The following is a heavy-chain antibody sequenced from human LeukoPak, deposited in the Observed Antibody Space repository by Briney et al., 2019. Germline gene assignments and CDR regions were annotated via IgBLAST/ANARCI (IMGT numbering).Heavy chain of an antibody. D-gene: IGHD3-9*01. Sequence: PGGSLRLSCAASGFTFSSYGMQWVRQAPGTGLEWVAFIRYDGSNKYYADSVKGRFTISRDNSKNTLYLQMNSLRAEDTAVYYCAKGAYYDILTGYYYDAFDIWGQGTMVTVSS. CDR1: GFTFSSYG. J-gene: IGHJ3*02. CDR2: IRYDGSNK. V-gene: IGHV3-30*02. CDR3: AKGAYYDILTGYYYDAFDI.